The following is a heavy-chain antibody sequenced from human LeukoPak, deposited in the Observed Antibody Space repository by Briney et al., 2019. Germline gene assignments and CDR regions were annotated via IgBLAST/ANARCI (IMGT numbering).Heavy chain of an antibody. Sequence: PSETLSLTCTVSGGSISSYYWSWIRQPPGKGLEWIGYIYYSGSTNYNPSLKGRVTISVDTSKNQFSLKLSSVTAADTAVYYCARDRRRGIAAAGRGWFDPWGQGTLVTVSS. CDR1: GGSISSYY. CDR3: ARDRRRGIAAAGRGWFDP. J-gene: IGHJ5*02. V-gene: IGHV4-59*01. D-gene: IGHD6-13*01. CDR2: IYYSGST.